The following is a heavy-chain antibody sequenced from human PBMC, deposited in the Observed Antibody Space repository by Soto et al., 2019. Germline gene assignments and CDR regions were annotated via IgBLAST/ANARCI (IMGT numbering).Heavy chain of an antibody. CDR2: IYYSGST. CDR1: GGSISSGDYY. Sequence: QVQLQESGPGLVKPSQTLSLTCTVSGGSISSGDYYWSWIRQPPGKGLEGIGYIYYSGSTYYNPSLKSRVTISVDTSKNQFSLKLSSVTAADTAVYYCAREKDYGDYKRTFDYWGQGTLVTVSS. CDR3: AREKDYGDYKRTFDY. J-gene: IGHJ4*02. D-gene: IGHD4-17*01. V-gene: IGHV4-30-4*01.